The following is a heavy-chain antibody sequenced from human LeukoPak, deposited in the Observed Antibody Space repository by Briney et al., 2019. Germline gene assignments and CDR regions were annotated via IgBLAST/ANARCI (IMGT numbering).Heavy chain of an antibody. Sequence: SETLSLTCAVYGGSFSGYYWSWIRQPPGKGLEWIGEINHSGSTNYNPSLKSRVTISVDTSKNQFSLKLSSVTAAGTAVYYCARGLVVPAAMDYWGQGTLVTVSS. V-gene: IGHV4-34*01. CDR1: GGSFSGYY. J-gene: IGHJ4*02. D-gene: IGHD2-2*01. CDR2: INHSGST. CDR3: ARGLVVPAAMDY.